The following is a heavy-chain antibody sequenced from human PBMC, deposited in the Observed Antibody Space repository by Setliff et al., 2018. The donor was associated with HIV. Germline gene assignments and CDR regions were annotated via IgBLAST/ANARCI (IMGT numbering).Heavy chain of an antibody. CDR1: GYTFNNYY. CDR2: IYPSDGST. V-gene: IGHV1-46*02. J-gene: IGHJ6*03. CDR3: ARDGGPGSGWGDYSYYFSMDV. Sequence: ASVQVSCKASGYTFNNYYMHWVRQAPGQGLEWMGIIYPSDGSTNYAQKYQGRVTMTTDTSASTVYMELGSLRSEDTAIYYCARDGGPGSGWGDYSYYFSMDVWGKGTTVTVSS. D-gene: IGHD6-19*01.